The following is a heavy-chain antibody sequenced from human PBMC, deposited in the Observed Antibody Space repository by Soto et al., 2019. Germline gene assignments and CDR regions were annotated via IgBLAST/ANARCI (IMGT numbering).Heavy chain of an antibody. J-gene: IGHJ4*02. CDR3: ARESEDLTSNFDY. CDR1: GLTFTRYS. CDR2: ISSTTNYI. Sequence: PGGSLRLSCAASGLTFTRYSVHWVRQAPGKGLEWVSSISSTTNYIYYGDSMKGRFTISRDNAKNSLYLEMNSLRAEDTAVYYCARESEDLTSNFDYWGQGTLVTVSS. V-gene: IGHV3-21*06.